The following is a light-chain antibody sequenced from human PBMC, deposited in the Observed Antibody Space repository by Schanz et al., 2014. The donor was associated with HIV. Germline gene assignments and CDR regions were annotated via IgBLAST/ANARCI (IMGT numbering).Light chain of an antibody. CDR3: SSYAGRYNYFV. CDR2: EVN. V-gene: IGLV2-8*01. J-gene: IGLJ1*01. Sequence: QSALTQPPSASGSPGQSVTISCTGTSSDVGGYKYVSWYQQHPGKAPKLMIYEVNQRPSGVPDRFSGSKSGNMAYLTISALQAEDEADYYCSSYAGRYNYFVFGTGTKLTVL. CDR1: SSDVGGYKY.